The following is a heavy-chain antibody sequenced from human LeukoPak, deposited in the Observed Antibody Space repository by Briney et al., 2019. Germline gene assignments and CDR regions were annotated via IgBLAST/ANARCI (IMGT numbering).Heavy chain of an antibody. V-gene: IGHV1-3*03. CDR3: ARDMSSVLRFLEWSPRHSLDY. CDR1: GYTFTNFV. Sequence: ASVKVSCKASGYTFTNFVIHWVRQAPGQSLEWMGWISAGNGNTKYSQEFQGRVTISRDTSATTAYMELSSLRSEDTAVYYCARDMSSVLRFLEWSPRHSLDYWGQGTLVTVSS. J-gene: IGHJ4*02. CDR2: ISAGNGNT. D-gene: IGHD3-3*01.